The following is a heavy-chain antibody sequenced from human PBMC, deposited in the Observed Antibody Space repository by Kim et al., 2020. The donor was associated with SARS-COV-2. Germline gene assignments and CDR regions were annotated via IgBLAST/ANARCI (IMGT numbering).Heavy chain of an antibody. D-gene: IGHD1-1*01. CDR3: AYHPGGSTGTYTFAS. Sequence: KGRFTISRDHAKNSLYLQMSSLRAEDTALYYCAYHPGGSTGTYTFASWGQGTMVTVSS. V-gene: IGHV3-11*06. J-gene: IGHJ3*02.